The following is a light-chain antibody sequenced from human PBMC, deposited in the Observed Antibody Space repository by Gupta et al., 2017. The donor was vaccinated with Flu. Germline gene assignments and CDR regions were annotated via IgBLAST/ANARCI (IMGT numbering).Light chain of an antibody. J-gene: IGKJ2*01. V-gene: IGKV1-39*01. CDR1: QSISSY. CDR2: EAS. CDR3: QQSYSTPPYT. Sequence: DIQLTQSPSSLSASVGDRVTITCRASQSISSYLNWYQQKPGKAPKLLIYEASSLQSGVPSRVSGSGSGTEFTLTISRLQTEDFATYDGQQSYSTPPYTFGQETKLEIK.